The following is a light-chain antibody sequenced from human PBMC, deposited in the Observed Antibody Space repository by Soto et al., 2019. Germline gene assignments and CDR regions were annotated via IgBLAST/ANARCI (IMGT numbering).Light chain of an antibody. CDR3: QQLNSYPQLT. CDR2: AAS. CDR1: QGISSY. V-gene: IGKV1-9*01. J-gene: IGKJ4*01. Sequence: DIQLTQSSSFLSASVGDRVTITCRASQGISSYLAWYQQKPGKAPKLLIYAASTLQSGVPSRFSGSGSGTEFTLTISSLQPEDFATYYCQQLNSYPQLTFGGGTKVDIK.